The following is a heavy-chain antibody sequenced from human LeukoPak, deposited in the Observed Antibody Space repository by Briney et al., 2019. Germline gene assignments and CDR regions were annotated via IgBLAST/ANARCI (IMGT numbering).Heavy chain of an antibody. D-gene: IGHD4-17*01. CDR2: INRDGSST. J-gene: IGHJ6*03. Sequence: GGSLRLSCAASGFTFSSYWMQWVRQAPGKGLVLVSRINRDGSSTSYADSVQGRFTISRDKAKNTLYLQMNSLRAEDTAVYYCAREGPTVTTHMDVWGKGTTVTVSS. V-gene: IGHV3-74*01. CDR3: AREGPTVTTHMDV. CDR1: GFTFSSYW.